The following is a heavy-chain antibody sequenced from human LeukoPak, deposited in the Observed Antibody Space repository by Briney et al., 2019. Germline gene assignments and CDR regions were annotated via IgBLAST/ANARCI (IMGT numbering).Heavy chain of an antibody. J-gene: IGHJ5*02. Sequence: PSETLSLTCTVSGGSISSYYWSWIRQPPGKGLEWIGYIYYSGSTNYNPSLKSRVTISVDTSKNQFSLKLSSVTAADTAVYYCARDSMPTRGVRRGFDPWGQGTLVTVSS. CDR1: GGSISSYY. V-gene: IGHV4-59*01. CDR3: ARDSMPTRGVRRGFDP. CDR2: IYYSGST. D-gene: IGHD3-10*01.